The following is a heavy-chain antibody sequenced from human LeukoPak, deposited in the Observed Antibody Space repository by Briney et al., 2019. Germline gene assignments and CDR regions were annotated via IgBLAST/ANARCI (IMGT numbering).Heavy chain of an antibody. Sequence: TGGSLRLSCAVSGLTFNIYAMSWVRQAPGKGLEWVSATSGSGGRTYYIDSVKGRFTVSGDSSKNTLYLQMNSLRAEDTAVYYCAKNVNSGTYPRSFDFWGQGTMVTVSS. CDR2: TSGSGGRT. CDR1: GLTFNIYA. J-gene: IGHJ3*01. CDR3: AKNVNSGTYPRSFDF. D-gene: IGHD1-26*01. V-gene: IGHV3-23*01.